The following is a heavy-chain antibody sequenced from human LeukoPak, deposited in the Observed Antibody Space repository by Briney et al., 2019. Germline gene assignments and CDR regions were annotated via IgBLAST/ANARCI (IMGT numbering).Heavy chain of an antibody. CDR1: GYTFTGYY. CDR3: AGDHDYGDYLDYFDY. Sequence: ASVKVSCKASGYTFTGYYMHWVRQAPGQGLEWMGWINPNSGGTNYAQKFQGRVTMTRDTSISTAYMELSRLRPDDTAVYYCAGDHDYGDYLDYFDYWGQGTLVTVSS. V-gene: IGHV1-2*02. J-gene: IGHJ4*02. CDR2: INPNSGGT. D-gene: IGHD4-17*01.